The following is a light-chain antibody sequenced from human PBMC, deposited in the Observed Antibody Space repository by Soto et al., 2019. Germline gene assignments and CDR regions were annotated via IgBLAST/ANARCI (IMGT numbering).Light chain of an antibody. CDR2: DVT. CDR1: SSYVGVYYY. CDR3: SSYTSSNTLEMV. V-gene: IGLV2-14*03. Sequence: QSALTQPASVSGSPGQSITISCTGTSSYVGVYYYVSWFQQPPGKAPKLMIYDVTKRPSGVSNRFSGSMSGNTASLTISGLQAEDESHYYCSSYTSSNTLEMVFGEGTKLTVL. J-gene: IGLJ2*01.